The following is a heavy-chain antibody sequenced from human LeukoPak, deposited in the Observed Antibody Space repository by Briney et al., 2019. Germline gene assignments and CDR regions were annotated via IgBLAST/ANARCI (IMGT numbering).Heavy chain of an antibody. V-gene: IGHV4-31*03. CDR2: IYYSGST. Sequence: PSETLSLTCTVSGGSNSSGGYYWSWIRQHPGKGLEWIGYIYYSGSTYYNPSLKSRVAISVDTSKNQFSLKLSSVTAADTAVYYCARDQTYDGFDYWGQGTLVTVSS. CDR1: GGSNSSGGYY. D-gene: IGHD3-3*01. J-gene: IGHJ4*02. CDR3: ARDQTYDGFDY.